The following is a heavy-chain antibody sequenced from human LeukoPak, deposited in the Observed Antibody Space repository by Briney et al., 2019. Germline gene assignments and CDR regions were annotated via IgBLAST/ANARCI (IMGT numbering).Heavy chain of an antibody. CDR2: IYYSGST. D-gene: IGHD2-2*01. J-gene: IGHJ4*02. Sequence: PSETLSLTCTVSGGSISSGDYYWSWIRQPPGKGLEWIGYIYYSGSTYYNPSLKSRVTISVDTSKNQFSLKLSSVTAADTAVYYCAREGDCSSTSCYYFDYWGQGTLVTVSS. V-gene: IGHV4-30-4*01. CDR1: GGSISSGDYY. CDR3: AREGDCSSTSCYYFDY.